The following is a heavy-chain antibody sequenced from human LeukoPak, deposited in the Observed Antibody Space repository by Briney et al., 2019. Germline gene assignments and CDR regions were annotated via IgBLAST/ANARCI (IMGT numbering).Heavy chain of an antibody. J-gene: IGHJ4*02. Sequence: ASVKVSCKASGYTFSDYYMHWVRQAPGQGLEWVGWINPNSGGTNYALKFQDRVTMTRDTSISTAYMELSRLRSDDTAVYYCARRDFHDYWGQGTLVTVSS. CDR1: GYTFSDYY. D-gene: IGHD5-24*01. CDR3: ARRDFHDY. CDR2: INPNSGGT. V-gene: IGHV1-2*02.